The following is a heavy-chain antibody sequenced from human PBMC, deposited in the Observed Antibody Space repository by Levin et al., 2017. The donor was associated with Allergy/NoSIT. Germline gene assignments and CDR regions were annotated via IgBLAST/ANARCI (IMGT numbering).Heavy chain of an antibody. V-gene: IGHV1-8*01. CDR1: GYTFTSYD. J-gene: IGHJ4*02. Sequence: ASVKVSCKASGYTFTSYDINWVRQATGQGLEWMGWMNPNSGNTGYAQKFQGRVTMTRNTSISTAYMELSSLRSEDTAVYYCARVRRYYGSGIIVVFDYWGQGTLVTVSS. CDR2: MNPNSGNT. CDR3: ARVRRYYGSGIIVVFDY. D-gene: IGHD3-10*01.